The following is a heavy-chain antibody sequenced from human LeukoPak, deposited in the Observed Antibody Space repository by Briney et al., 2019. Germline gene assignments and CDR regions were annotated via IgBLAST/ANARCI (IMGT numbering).Heavy chain of an antibody. J-gene: IGHJ4*02. Sequence: ASVKVSCKASGYSFTSFGIRWVRQAPGQGLEWMGWISAYNGNTNSVQKFQGRVTMTTDTSTSTAYMELRSLRSDDTAVYYCARDLGVDTSMIFFDYWGQGIVVTVSS. CDR3: ARDLGVDTSMIFFDY. CDR2: ISAYNGNT. V-gene: IGHV1-18*01. D-gene: IGHD3/OR15-3a*01. CDR1: GYSFTSFG.